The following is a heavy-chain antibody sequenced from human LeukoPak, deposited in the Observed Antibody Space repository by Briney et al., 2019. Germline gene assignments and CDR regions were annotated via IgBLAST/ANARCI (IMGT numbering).Heavy chain of an antibody. V-gene: IGHV3-30*02. J-gene: IGHJ4*02. Sequence: PPGGSLRLSCAASGSTFSSYGMHWVRQAPGKGLQWVAYIRSDGSNEYFADSVKGRFTISRDNDKNSLYLQMHSLRAEDTAVYYCATSAAGPDYWGQGTLVTVSS. CDR1: GSTFSSYG. CDR3: ATSAAGPDY. CDR2: IRSDGSNE. D-gene: IGHD6-13*01.